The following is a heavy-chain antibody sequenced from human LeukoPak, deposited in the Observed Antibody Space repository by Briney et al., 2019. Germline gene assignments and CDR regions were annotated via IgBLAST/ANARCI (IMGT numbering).Heavy chain of an antibody. CDR2: ISYDGSNK. Sequence: GGSLRLSCAASGFTFSSYAMHWVRQAPGKGLEWVAVISYDGSNKYYADSVEGRFTISRDNSKNTLYLQMNSLRAEDTAVYYCAREPPDYYYYGMDVWGQGTTVTVSS. CDR1: GFTFSSYA. J-gene: IGHJ6*02. CDR3: AREPPDYYYYGMDV. V-gene: IGHV3-30-3*01.